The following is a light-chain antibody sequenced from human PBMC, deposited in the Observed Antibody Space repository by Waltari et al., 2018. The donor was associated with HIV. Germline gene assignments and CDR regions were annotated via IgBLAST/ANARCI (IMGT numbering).Light chain of an antibody. CDR3: QQYGASVT. J-gene: IGKJ2*01. CDR2: GAY. Sequence: IVLTLSPGTLSLSPGERVTLSCRASQSVSNNYLAWYKHKPGQAPRLLIYGAYSRASGIPDRFSGSGSGTDFTLTISRLEPEDFALYYCQQYGASVTFGQGTKLAI. V-gene: IGKV3-20*01. CDR1: QSVSNNY.